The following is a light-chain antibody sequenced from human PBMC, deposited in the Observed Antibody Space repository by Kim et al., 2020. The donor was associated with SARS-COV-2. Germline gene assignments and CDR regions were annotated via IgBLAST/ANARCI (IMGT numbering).Light chain of an antibody. CDR3: SAWDSSLTAWV. V-gene: IGLV10-54*01. Sequence: RQTATLTCTGTRNNVGNYGAAWLQQHLGHPPKLLSYRNNNRPSGISERLSASRSGNTASLTITGLQPEDEADYYCSAWDSSLTAWVFGGGTKLTVL. CDR1: RNNVGNYG. CDR2: RNN. J-gene: IGLJ3*02.